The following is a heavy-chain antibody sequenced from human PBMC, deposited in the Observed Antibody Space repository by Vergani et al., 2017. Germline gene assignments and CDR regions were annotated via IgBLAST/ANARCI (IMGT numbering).Heavy chain of an antibody. D-gene: IGHD3-16*01. CDR2: IIAYNGNT. CDR3: ARVYHYIWAFDY. Sequence: QVQLVQSAAEVRKPGASVKVSCKASGYTFTSYGISGVRQAPGQGLEWMGWIIAYNGNTKYAQKLQGRVTMTTDTSTSTAYMELRRLRSYDTAVYYCARVYHYIWAFDYWGQGTLVTVSS. J-gene: IGHJ4*02. V-gene: IGHV1-18*01. CDR1: GYTFTSYG.